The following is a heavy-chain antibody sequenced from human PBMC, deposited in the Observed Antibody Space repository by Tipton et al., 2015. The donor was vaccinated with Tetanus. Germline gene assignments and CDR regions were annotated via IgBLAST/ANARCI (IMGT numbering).Heavy chain of an antibody. J-gene: IGHJ4*02. CDR3: ARAHCTDGVCNFDF. V-gene: IGHV5-51*01. CDR1: GYICNNYW. CDR2: IYPGDSDT. D-gene: IGHD2-8*01. Sequence: MQLVQSGGEVKKPGESLKISCKGSGYICNNYWIGWVRQKHGTGLEWMGIIYPGDSDTRYSLSFQGRIAISVDKSINTAYLQWSSLKASDTSMFYCARAHCTDGVCNFDFWGQGALVTVAS.